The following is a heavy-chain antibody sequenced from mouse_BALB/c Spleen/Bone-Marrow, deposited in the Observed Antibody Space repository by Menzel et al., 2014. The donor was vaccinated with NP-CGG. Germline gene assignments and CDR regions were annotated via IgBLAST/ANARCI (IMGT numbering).Heavy chain of an antibody. V-gene: IGHV14-3*02. J-gene: IGHJ4*01. Sequence: VQLQQSGAELVKPGASVKLSCTASGFNIKDTYMRWVKQRPEQGLEWIGRIDPANGNTKYDPKFQGKATITADTSSNTAYLQLSGLTSEDTAVYYGSSYAMDYWGQGTSVTVSS. CDR1: GFNIKDTY. CDR2: IDPANGNT. CDR3: SSYAMDY.